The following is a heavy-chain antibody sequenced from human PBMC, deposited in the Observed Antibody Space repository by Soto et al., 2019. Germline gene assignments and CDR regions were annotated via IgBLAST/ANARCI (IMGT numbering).Heavy chain of an antibody. CDR1: GGSISSGDYY. J-gene: IGHJ6*02. CDR2: IYDSRSN. V-gene: IGHV4-31*03. Sequence: QVQLQESGPGLVKPSQTLSLTCTVSGGSISSGDYYWTWIRQHPGKGLEWIGYIYDSRSNYYNPSLKSRLTISVDTSKNQFSLKLSSVSAADTAVYYCARERTDATGVFGMDVWGQGTTVTVSS. CDR3: ARERTDATGVFGMDV. D-gene: IGHD2-15*01.